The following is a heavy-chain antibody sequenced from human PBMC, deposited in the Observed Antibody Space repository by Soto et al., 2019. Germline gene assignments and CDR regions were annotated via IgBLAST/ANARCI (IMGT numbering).Heavy chain of an antibody. V-gene: IGHV4-59*01. CDR3: ARRHWFDP. CDR1: GGSISSYY. CDR2: IYYSGST. J-gene: IGHJ5*02. Sequence: PSETLSLTCTVSGGSISSYYWSWIRQPPGKGLEWIGYIYYSGSTNYNPSLKSRVTISVDTSKNQFSLKLSSVTAADTAVYYCARRHWFDPWGQGTLVTVSS.